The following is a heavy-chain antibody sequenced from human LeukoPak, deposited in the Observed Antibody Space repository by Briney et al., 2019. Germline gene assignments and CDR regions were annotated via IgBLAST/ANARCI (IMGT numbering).Heavy chain of an antibody. CDR2: IYYSGST. J-gene: IGHJ3*02. Sequence: SQTLSLTCTVSGGSISSGGYYWSWIRQHPGKGLEWIGYIYYSGSTYYNPSLKSRVTISVDTSKNQFSLKLSSVTAADTAVYYCARAPSGLLWFGELLFGTDAFDIWGQGTMVTVSS. CDR3: ARAPSGLLWFGELLFGTDAFDI. V-gene: IGHV4-31*03. D-gene: IGHD3-10*01. CDR1: GGSISSGGYY.